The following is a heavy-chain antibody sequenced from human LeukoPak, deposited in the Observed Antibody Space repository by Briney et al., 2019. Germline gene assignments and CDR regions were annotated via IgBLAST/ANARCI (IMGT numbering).Heavy chain of an antibody. CDR3: ARSGSGYNDH. D-gene: IGHD3-22*01. V-gene: IGHV4-34*01. J-gene: IGHJ4*02. CDR2: INHSGST. Sequence: SETLSLTCAVYGVSFSGYYWSWLRQPPGKGLEWVGEINHSGSTNYNPSLKSRVTISVDTSKTQFSLKLSSVTAADTAVYYCARSGSGYNDHWGQGTLVTVSS. CDR1: GVSFSGYY.